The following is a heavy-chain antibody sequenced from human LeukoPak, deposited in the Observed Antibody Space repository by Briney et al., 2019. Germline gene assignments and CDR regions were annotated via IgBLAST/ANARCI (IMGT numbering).Heavy chain of an antibody. Sequence: ASVKVSCKASGYTFTSYYMHWVRQAPGQGLEWMGIINPSGGSTSYAQKFQGRVTMTRDTSISTAYMELSRLRSDDTAVYYCARSLTAMDYYYMDVWGKGTTVTISS. CDR3: ARSLTAMDYYYMDV. CDR1: GYTFTSYY. CDR2: INPSGGST. J-gene: IGHJ6*03. D-gene: IGHD5-18*01. V-gene: IGHV1-46*01.